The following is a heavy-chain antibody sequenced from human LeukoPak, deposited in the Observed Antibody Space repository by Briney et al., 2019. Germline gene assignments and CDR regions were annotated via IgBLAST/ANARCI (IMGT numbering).Heavy chain of an antibody. CDR1: GFTFSSYS. J-gene: IGHJ3*02. V-gene: IGHV3-48*01. D-gene: IGHD2-15*01. Sequence: GGSLRLSCAASGFTFSSYSMNWVRQAPGKGLEWVSYISSSSSTIYYADSVKGRFTISRDNSKNTLYLQMNSLRAEDTAVYYCARDRYCSGGSCYSYAFDIWGQGTMVTVSS. CDR2: ISSSSSTI. CDR3: ARDRYCSGGSCYSYAFDI.